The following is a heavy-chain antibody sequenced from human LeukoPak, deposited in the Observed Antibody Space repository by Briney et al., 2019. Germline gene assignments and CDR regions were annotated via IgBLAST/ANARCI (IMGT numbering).Heavy chain of an antibody. J-gene: IGHJ6*04. CDR3: AKDLRRGVRAFYYYGMDV. Sequence: GGSLRLSCAASGLTFSSYAMSWVRQAPGKGLEWVSAISGSGGSTYYADSVKGRFTISRDNSKNTLYLQMNSLRAEDTAVYYCAKDLRRGVRAFYYYGMDVWGKGTTVTVSS. D-gene: IGHD2-8*02. V-gene: IGHV3-23*01. CDR2: ISGSGGST. CDR1: GLTFSSYA.